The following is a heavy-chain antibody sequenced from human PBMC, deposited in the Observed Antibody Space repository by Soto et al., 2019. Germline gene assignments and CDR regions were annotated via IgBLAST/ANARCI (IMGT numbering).Heavy chain of an antibody. CDR2: TYYTGNA. D-gene: IGHD3-10*01. CDR1: GCSLDRSLFY. J-gene: IGHJ4*02. V-gene: IGHV4-39*01. CDR3: ARHFVAVVIKGWGY. Sequence: SEAPYITCNVPGCSLDRSLFYLDWLGQPPGKGLEWIGTTYYTGNAYYNPSLKSRVSMSVDTSKNQFSLKLVSVTAADTAVYYCARHFVAVVIKGWGYWGEGTLVTVS.